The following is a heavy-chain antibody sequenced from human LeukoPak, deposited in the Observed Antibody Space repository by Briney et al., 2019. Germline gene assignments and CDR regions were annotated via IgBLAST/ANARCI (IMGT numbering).Heavy chain of an antibody. Sequence: GALRLSCAASGFTVSSNYMSWVRQPPGKGLEWIGEINHSGSTNYNPSLKSRVTISVDTSKNQFSLKLSSVTAADTAVYYCARGCIAAAGTPSSWFDPWGQGTLVTVSS. CDR1: GFTVSSNY. D-gene: IGHD6-13*01. J-gene: IGHJ5*02. CDR3: ARGCIAAAGTPSSWFDP. CDR2: INHSGST. V-gene: IGHV4-34*01.